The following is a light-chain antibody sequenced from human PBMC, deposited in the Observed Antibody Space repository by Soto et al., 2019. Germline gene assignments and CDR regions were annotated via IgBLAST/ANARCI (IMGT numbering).Light chain of an antibody. CDR1: QSLVHSDGIAY. Sequence: EVWVTQYPLSLPVTLGQPASISCRSNQSLVHSDGIAYFSWFQQRPGRSPRRLIYKVSNRDSGVPARFSGSGSGTDFALKISRVEAEDVGVYYCMQGTHWPITFAQRRLLEI. CDR3: MQGTHWPIT. CDR2: KVS. V-gene: IGKV2-30*02. J-gene: IGKJ5*01.